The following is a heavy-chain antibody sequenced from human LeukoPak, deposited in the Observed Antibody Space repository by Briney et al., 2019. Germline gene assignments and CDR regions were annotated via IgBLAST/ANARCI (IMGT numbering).Heavy chain of an antibody. D-gene: IGHD3-10*01. CDR3: ARAGTLVRGVIIYFNY. CDR2: INHTGST. J-gene: IGHJ4*02. CDR1: GGSFSGYY. Sequence: SETLSLNCAVYGGSFSGYYWSWIRQPPGKGLEWIGEINHTGSTNYNPSLKSRVTISVDTSKNQFSLKLSSVTAADTAVYYCARAGTLVRGVIIYFNYWGQGTLVTVSS. V-gene: IGHV4-34*01.